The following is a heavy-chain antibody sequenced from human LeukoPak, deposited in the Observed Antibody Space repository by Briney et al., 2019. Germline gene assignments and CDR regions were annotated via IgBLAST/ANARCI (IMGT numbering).Heavy chain of an antibody. CDR3: ASGYCSGGSCRYYFDY. CDR1: GYTFTSYG. Sequence: VASVKVSCKASGYTFTSYGISWVRQAPGQGLEWMGGIIPIFGTANYAQKFQGRVTITADESTSTAYMELSSLRSEDTAVYYCASGYCSGGSCRYYFDYWGQGTLVTVSS. J-gene: IGHJ4*02. D-gene: IGHD2-15*01. V-gene: IGHV1-69*13. CDR2: IIPIFGTA.